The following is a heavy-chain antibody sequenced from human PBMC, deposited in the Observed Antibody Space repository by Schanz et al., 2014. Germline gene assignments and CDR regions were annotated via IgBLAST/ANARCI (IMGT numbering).Heavy chain of an antibody. Sequence: QVQLQASGPGLLKPSGTLSLTCAVSGASISSNNWWTWVRQSPGKGLDWIAEIFHTATPKYNPSPKSRVTVSEDKPKNQFSLKLNSVTAADTAVYYCATVSYEFWSGKDYYSFHMDVWGKGTTVTVSS. CDR2: IFHTATP. CDR1: GASISSNNW. D-gene: IGHD3-3*01. J-gene: IGHJ6*03. V-gene: IGHV4-4*02. CDR3: ATVSYEFWSGKDYYSFHMDV.